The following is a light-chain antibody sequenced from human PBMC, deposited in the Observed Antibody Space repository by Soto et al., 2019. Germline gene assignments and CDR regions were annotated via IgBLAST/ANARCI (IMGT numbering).Light chain of an antibody. Sequence: EIVLTQSPATLSLSTGERATLSCRASQIFSSNFAWYQQQPRQAPRLLIYGASTRATGIPARFSGSGSGTEFTLTISSLQSEDFAVYYCQQYNNCPPWTFGQGTKVDI. CDR2: GAS. J-gene: IGKJ1*01. CDR3: QQYNNCPPWT. V-gene: IGKV3-15*01. CDR1: QIFSSN.